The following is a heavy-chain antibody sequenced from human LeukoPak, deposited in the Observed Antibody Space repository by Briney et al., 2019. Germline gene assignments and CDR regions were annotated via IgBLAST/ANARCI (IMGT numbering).Heavy chain of an antibody. D-gene: IGHD6-19*01. Sequence: PSETLSLTCTVSDYSISNGYYWDWIRQPPGRGLEWIGNIYRSGSTSYNPSLKSRVTISVDTSKNQFSLKVNSVTAADTAVYYCARRHSSGWFYYWGQGTLVTVSS. CDR1: DYSISNGYY. CDR2: IYRSGST. CDR3: ARRHSSGWFYY. J-gene: IGHJ4*02. V-gene: IGHV4-38-2*02.